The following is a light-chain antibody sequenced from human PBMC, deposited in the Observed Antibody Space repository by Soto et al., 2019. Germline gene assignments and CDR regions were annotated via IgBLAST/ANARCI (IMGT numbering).Light chain of an antibody. CDR2: GAS. V-gene: IGKV3-15*01. CDR1: QSVSGN. J-gene: IGKJ5*01. Sequence: EIVMSQSPATLSVSTGERATLSCRASQSVSGNLAWCQQKPAQAPRLLTYGASTRATGIPARFSGSGSGTEFTLTISSLQSEDFAVYYCQQYNNGPITFGQGTLLE. CDR3: QQYNNGPIT.